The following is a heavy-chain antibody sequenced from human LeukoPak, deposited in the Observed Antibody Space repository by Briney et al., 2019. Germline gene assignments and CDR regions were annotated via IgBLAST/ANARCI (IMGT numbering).Heavy chain of an antibody. CDR3: NFRQDY. CDR1: GFTVSTNY. Sequence: GGSLRLSCATSGFTVSTNYVSWVRQAPGKGLEWVSLIYNDGRADYDDSVKGRFAISRDSSKDTVYLQMNSLRADDTAVYYCNFRQDYWGQGILVTVSS. CDR2: IYNDGRA. V-gene: IGHV3-53*01. J-gene: IGHJ4*02.